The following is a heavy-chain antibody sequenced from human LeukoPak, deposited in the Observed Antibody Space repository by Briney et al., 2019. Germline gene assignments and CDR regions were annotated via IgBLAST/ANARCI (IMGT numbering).Heavy chain of an antibody. D-gene: IGHD5-18*01. J-gene: IGHJ6*03. CDR1: GGSISSGGYY. V-gene: IGHV4-30-2*01. CDR2: IYHSGST. CDR3: ASVRGYSYEYYMDV. Sequence: SETLSLTCTVSGGSISSGGYYWSWIRQPPGKGLEWIGYIYHSGSTYYNPSLKSRVTISVDRSKNQFSLKLSSVTAADTAVYYCASVRGYSYEYYMDVWGKGTTVTVSS.